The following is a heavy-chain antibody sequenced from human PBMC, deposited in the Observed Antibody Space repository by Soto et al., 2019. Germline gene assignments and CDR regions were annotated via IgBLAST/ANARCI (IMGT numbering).Heavy chain of an antibody. CDR3: ARDPVFYGADEHFDY. D-gene: IGHD4-17*01. CDR1: GGPFSSYA. V-gene: IGHV1-69*01. Sequence: QVQLVQSGAEVKKPGSSVKVSCKASGGPFSSYAISWVRQAPGQGLEWMGGIIPIFGTANYAQKFQGRVTITADESTSTAYMELSSLRSEDTAVYYCARDPVFYGADEHFDYWGQGTLVTVSS. CDR2: IIPIFGTA. J-gene: IGHJ4*02.